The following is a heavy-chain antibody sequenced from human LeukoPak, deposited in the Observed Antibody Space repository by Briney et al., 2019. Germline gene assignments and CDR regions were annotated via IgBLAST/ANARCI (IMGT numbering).Heavy chain of an antibody. Sequence: SETLSLTCTVSGGSIRSYYWSWIRQPPGKGLEWIAYIYYSGSTNYNPSLKSRVTISVDTSKNQFSLKLSSVTAADTAVYYCAREKDTANYYFDCWGQGTLVTVSS. V-gene: IGHV4-59*01. J-gene: IGHJ4*02. D-gene: IGHD2-15*01. CDR1: GGSIRSYY. CDR2: IYYSGST. CDR3: AREKDTANYYFDC.